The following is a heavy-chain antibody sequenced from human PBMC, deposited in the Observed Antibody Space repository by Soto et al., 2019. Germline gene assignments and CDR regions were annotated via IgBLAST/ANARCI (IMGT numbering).Heavy chain of an antibody. Sequence: GGSLRLSCAASGFTFSSYSMNWVRQAPGKGLEWVSSISSSSSYIYYADSVKGRFTISRDNAKNSLYLQMNSLRAEDTAVYYCARAQTTVTTVARYYGMDVWGQGTTVTVSS. CDR3: ARAQTTVTTVARYYGMDV. CDR2: ISSSSSYI. J-gene: IGHJ6*02. D-gene: IGHD4-17*01. CDR1: GFTFSSYS. V-gene: IGHV3-21*01.